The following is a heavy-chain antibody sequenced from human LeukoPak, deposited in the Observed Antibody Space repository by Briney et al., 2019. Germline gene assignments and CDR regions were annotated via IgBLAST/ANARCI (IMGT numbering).Heavy chain of an antibody. J-gene: IGHJ4*02. CDR1: GFIFRNYW. CDR3: ARTLYSYGHFDY. Sequence: PGGSLRLSCVACGFIFRNYWMHWVRQAPGKGQVWVSRINSDGTSTSYADSVKGRFTISRDDAKNTLYLQMNSLRVKDTAVYYCARTLYSYGHFDYWGQGTLATISS. D-gene: IGHD5-18*01. V-gene: IGHV3-74*01. CDR2: INSDGTST.